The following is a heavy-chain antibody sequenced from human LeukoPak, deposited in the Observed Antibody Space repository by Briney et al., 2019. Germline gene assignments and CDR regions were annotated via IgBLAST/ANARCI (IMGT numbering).Heavy chain of an antibody. Sequence: PGGSLRLSCAASGSTFSSDAMSWVRQAPGKGLEWVGLMWYDGSNKYYADSVKGRFTISRDNSKNTLYLQMNSLRAEDTAVYFCTRGIAVADNWFDPWGQGTLVTVSS. D-gene: IGHD6-19*01. V-gene: IGHV3-33*08. CDR2: MWYDGSNK. J-gene: IGHJ5*02. CDR3: TRGIAVADNWFDP. CDR1: GSTFSSDA.